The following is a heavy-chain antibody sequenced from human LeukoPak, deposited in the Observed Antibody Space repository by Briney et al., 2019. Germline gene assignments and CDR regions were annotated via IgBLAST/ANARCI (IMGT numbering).Heavy chain of an antibody. D-gene: IGHD6-13*01. CDR1: GGSISSYY. CDR3: ARGVYIAAAQYGY. Sequence: SETLSLTCTVSGGSISSYYWSWIRQPPGKGLEWIGYIYYSGTTNYNLSLKSRVTISVDPSKNQFSLKLSSVTAADTAVYYCARGVYIAAAQYGYWGQGTLVTVSS. V-gene: IGHV4-59*01. CDR2: IYYSGTT. J-gene: IGHJ4*02.